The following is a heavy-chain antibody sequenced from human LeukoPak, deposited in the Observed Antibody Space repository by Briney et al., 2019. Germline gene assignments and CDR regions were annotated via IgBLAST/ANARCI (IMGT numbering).Heavy chain of an antibody. V-gene: IGHV1-2*02. CDR2: INPNSGGT. J-gene: IGHJ4*02. CDR1: GYTFTGYY. Sequence: ASVKVSCKASGYTFTGYYMHWVRQAPGQGLEWMGWINPNSGGTNYAQKFQGRVTMTRDTSISTAYMELSRLRSDDTAVYYCARDRVYKGSSSFDYWGQGTLVTVSS. D-gene: IGHD6-6*01. CDR3: ARDRVYKGSSSFDY.